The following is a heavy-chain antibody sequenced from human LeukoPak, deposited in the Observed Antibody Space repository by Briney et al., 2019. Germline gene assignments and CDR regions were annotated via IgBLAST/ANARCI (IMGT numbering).Heavy chain of an antibody. CDR1: GFTFSTYG. Sequence: PGRSLRLSCAASGFTFSTYGMHWVRQAPGKGLEGVAGIWFDGSNKYYADSGKGRFTISRDNAKSTLYLQMNSLRAEDTAVYYCARERVVRGYSGYDFDYWGQGTLVTVSS. V-gene: IGHV3-33*01. D-gene: IGHD5-12*01. CDR3: ARERVVRGYSGYDFDY. CDR2: IWFDGSNK. J-gene: IGHJ4*02.